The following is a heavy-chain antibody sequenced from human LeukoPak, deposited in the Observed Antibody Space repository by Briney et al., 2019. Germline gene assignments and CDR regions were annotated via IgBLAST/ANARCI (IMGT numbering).Heavy chain of an antibody. Sequence: GGSLRLSCAASGFTFSSYAMSWVRQAPGKGLEWVSAISGSGGSTYYADSVKGRFTISRDNSKNTLYLQMNSLRAEDTAVYYCAKSQWFGDLGGDAFDIWGQGTMVTVSS. CDR1: GFTFSSYA. CDR3: AKSQWFGDLGGDAFDI. D-gene: IGHD3-10*01. J-gene: IGHJ3*02. CDR2: ISGSGGST. V-gene: IGHV3-23*01.